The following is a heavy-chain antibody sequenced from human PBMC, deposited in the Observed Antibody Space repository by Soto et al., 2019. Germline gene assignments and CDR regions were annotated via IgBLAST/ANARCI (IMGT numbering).Heavy chain of an antibody. J-gene: IGHJ3*02. CDR1: GYSFTSYW. Sequence: GESLKISCKGSGYSFTSYWISWVRQMPGKGLEWMGRIDPSDSYTNYSPSFQGHVTISADKSISTAYLQWSSLKASDTAMYYCARHVVQVTNAFDTWGQRTMVTVSS. CDR3: ARHVVQVTNAFDT. V-gene: IGHV5-10-1*01. D-gene: IGHD2-21*02. CDR2: IDPSDSYT.